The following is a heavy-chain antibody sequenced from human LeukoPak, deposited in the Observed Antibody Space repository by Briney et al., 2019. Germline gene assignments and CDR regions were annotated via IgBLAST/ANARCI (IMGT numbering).Heavy chain of an antibody. D-gene: IGHD5-12*01. J-gene: IGHJ4*02. CDR3: ERGPPGGYDSAFDY. CDR2: MNPNSGNT. CDR1: GYTFTGYY. V-gene: IGHV1-8*03. Sequence: GASVKVSCKASGYTFTGYYMHWVRQAPGQGLEWMGWMNPNSGNTGYAQKFQGRVTITRNTSISTAYMELSSLRSEDTAVYYCERGPPGGYDSAFDYWGQGTLVTVSS.